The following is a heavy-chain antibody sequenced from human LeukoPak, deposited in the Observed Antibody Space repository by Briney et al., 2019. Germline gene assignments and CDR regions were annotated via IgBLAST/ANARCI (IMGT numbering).Heavy chain of an antibody. Sequence: TGGSLRLSCTASGFTFSAYWMSWARQTPGKMEWVANIKQDGSEQYYLDSLKGRFTISRDNAKNSLYLQVNSLRAEDTAVYYCARGRYTNGWYPDYFDYWGQGTLVSVSS. V-gene: IGHV3-7*01. CDR2: IKQDGSEQ. CDR3: ARGRYTNGWYPDYFDY. D-gene: IGHD6-19*01. J-gene: IGHJ4*02. CDR1: GFTFSAYW.